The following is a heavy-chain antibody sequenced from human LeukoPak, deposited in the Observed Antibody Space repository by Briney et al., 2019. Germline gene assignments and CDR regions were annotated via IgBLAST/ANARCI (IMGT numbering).Heavy chain of an antibody. J-gene: IGHJ6*03. CDR3: ARDHPDYYDSSAYVYYYFYMDV. Sequence: SETLSLTCAVYGGSFSGYYWSWIRQPPGKGLEWIGEINHSGSTNYNPSLKSRVTISVDASKNHFSLNLRSVTAADTAVYYCARDHPDYYDSSAYVYYYFYMDVWGKGTTVTISS. D-gene: IGHD3-22*01. CDR1: GGSFSGYY. V-gene: IGHV4-34*01. CDR2: INHSGST.